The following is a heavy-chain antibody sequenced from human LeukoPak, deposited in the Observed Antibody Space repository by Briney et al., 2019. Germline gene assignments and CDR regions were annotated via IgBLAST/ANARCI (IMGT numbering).Heavy chain of an antibody. CDR3: ARRDSSGYLLHDY. CDR2: INPSGGGT. Sequence: ASVKVSCKASGYTFTSYYMHWVRQAPGQGLEWMGIINPSGGGTSYAQKFQGRVTMTRDTSTSTVYMELSSLRSEDTAVYCCARRDSSGYLLHDYWGQGTLVTVSS. D-gene: IGHD3-22*01. J-gene: IGHJ4*02. CDR1: GYTFTSYY. V-gene: IGHV1-46*01.